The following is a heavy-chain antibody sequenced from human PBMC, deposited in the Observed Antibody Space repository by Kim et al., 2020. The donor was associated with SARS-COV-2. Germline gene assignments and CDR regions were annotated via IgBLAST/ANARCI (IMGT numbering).Heavy chain of an antibody. V-gene: IGHV3-23*03. CDR3: AKDYNSGNWYFDL. CDR2: IYSGGSNT. D-gene: IGHD3-10*01. CDR1: GLTFSYYA. J-gene: IGHJ2*01. Sequence: GGSLRLSCAASGLTFSYYAMSWVRQAPGKGLEWVSLIYSGGSNTYYADSVKGRFTISRDNSKNTLYLQMSSLRAEDTAVYYCAKDYNSGNWYFDLWGRGT.